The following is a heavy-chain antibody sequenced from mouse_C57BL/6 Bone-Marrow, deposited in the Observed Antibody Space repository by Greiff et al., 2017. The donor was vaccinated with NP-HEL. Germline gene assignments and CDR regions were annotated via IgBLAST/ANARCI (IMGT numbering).Heavy chain of an antibody. D-gene: IGHD1-1*01. CDR3: ARNTGEGGLV. V-gene: IGHV2-2*01. J-gene: IGHJ2*01. CDR1: GFSLTSYG. CDR2: IWSGGST. Sequence: QVQLQQSGPGLVQPSQRLSIPCTVSGFSLTSYGVHWVRQSPGKGLEWLGVIWSGGSTDYNAAFISRLSISKDNSKSQVFFKMNSLQADDTAIYYCARNTGEGGLVWGQGTTLTVSS.